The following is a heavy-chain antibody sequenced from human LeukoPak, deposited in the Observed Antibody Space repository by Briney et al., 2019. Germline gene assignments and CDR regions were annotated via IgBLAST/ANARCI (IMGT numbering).Heavy chain of an antibody. Sequence: GGSLRLSCAASGFTVSSNYMSWVRQAPGKGLEWVSVIYSGGSTYYADSVKGRFTISRDNSKNTLYLQMNSLRAEDTAVYYCARVGALWFGELPHYYGMDVWGQGTTVTVSS. J-gene: IGHJ6*02. V-gene: IGHV3-66*01. D-gene: IGHD3-10*01. CDR2: IYSGGST. CDR3: ARVGALWFGELPHYYGMDV. CDR1: GFTVSSNY.